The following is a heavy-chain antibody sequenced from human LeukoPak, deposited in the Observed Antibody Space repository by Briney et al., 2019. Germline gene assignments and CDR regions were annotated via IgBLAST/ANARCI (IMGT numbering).Heavy chain of an antibody. V-gene: IGHV4-59*01. J-gene: IGHJ4*02. CDR3: ARFYCSRTSCYTYYFDY. Sequence: SETLSLTCTVSGGSISSYYWSWIRQPPGKGLEWIGYIYYSGSTNYNPSLKSRVTISVDTSKNQFSLKLSSVTAADTAVYYCARFYCSRTSCYTYYFDYWGQGTLVTVSS. CDR2: IYYSGST. CDR1: GGSISSYY. D-gene: IGHD2-2*02.